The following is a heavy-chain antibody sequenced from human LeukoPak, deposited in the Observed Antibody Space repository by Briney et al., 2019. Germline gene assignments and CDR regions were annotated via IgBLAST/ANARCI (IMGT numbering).Heavy chain of an antibody. J-gene: IGHJ4*02. V-gene: IGHV3-23*01. Sequence: GGTLRLSCAASGFTFSSYGMSWVRQAPGKGLEWVSAISGSGGSTYYADSVKGRFTISRDNSKNTLYLQMNSLRAEDTAVYYCAKDNQWLDPELDYWGQGTLVTVSS. CDR1: GFTFSSYG. D-gene: IGHD6-19*01. CDR3: AKDNQWLDPELDY. CDR2: ISGSGGST.